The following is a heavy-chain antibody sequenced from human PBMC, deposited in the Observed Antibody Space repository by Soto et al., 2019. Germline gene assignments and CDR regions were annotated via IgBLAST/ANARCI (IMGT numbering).Heavy chain of an antibody. V-gene: IGHV1-69*13. D-gene: IGHD3-3*01. Sequence: GASVKVSCKASGGTFSSYAISWVRQAPGQGLEWMGGIIPIFGTANYAQKFQGRVTITADESTSTAYMELSSLRSEDTAVYYCARGVRPVLRHHPPPYNWFDPWGQGTLVTVSS. J-gene: IGHJ5*02. CDR1: GGTFSSYA. CDR2: IIPIFGTA. CDR3: ARGVRPVLRHHPPPYNWFDP.